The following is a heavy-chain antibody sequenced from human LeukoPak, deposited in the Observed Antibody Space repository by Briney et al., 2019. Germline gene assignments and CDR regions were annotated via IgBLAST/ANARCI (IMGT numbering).Heavy chain of an antibody. V-gene: IGHV4-30-4*08. Sequence: PSETLSLTCTVSGGSISSGDYYWSWIRQPPGKGLEWIGHIYYSGSTYYNPSLKSRVTISVDTSKNQFSLKLSSVTAADTAVYYCAREETGAAAINYWGQGTLVTVSS. J-gene: IGHJ4*02. D-gene: IGHD2-2*01. CDR3: AREETGAAAINY. CDR2: IYYSGST. CDR1: GGSISSGDYY.